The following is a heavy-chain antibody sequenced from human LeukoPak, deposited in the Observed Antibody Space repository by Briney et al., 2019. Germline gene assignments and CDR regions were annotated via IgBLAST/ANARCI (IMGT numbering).Heavy chain of an antibody. J-gene: IGHJ3*02. CDR3: ARRDRDYYDSSGRDAFDI. CDR2: IYYSGTT. V-gene: IGHV4-59*01. CDR1: GGSISSYY. Sequence: TETLSLICTVSGGSISSYYLSWIRQPPGKGLEWIGYIYYSGTTNYNPSLKSRVSKSLDTSKNQFSLQLSSVTAADTAVYYCARRDRDYYDSSGRDAFDIWGKGT. D-gene: IGHD3-22*01.